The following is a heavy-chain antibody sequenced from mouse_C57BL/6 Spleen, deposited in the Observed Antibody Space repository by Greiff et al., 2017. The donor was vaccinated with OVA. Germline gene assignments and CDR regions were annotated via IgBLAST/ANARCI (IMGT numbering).Heavy chain of an antibody. V-gene: IGHV5-4*01. Sequence: EVQGVESGGGLVKPGGSLKLSCAASGFTFSSYAMSWVRQTPEKRLEWVATISDGGSYTYYPDNVKGRFTISRDNAKNNLYLQMSHLKSEDTAMYYCARLSPDYWYFDVWGTGTTVTVSS. CDR2: ISDGGSYT. CDR1: GFTFSSYA. CDR3: ARLSPDYWYFDV. J-gene: IGHJ1*03.